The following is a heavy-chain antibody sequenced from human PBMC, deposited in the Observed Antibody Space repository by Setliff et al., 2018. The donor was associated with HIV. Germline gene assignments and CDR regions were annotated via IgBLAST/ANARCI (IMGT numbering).Heavy chain of an antibody. CDR2: VGCWGTCT. V-gene: IGHV3-23*01. D-gene: IGHD3-10*01. J-gene: IGHJ4*02. CDR3: AKDGQRGEADY. CDR1: GFTVNSGA. Sequence: GGSLRLSCAGSGFTVNSGAMNWVRQAPGKGLEWVSTVGCWGTCTYFADSVKGRFTISRDNSKDTLYLQMNSLRAEDTAVYYCAKDGQRGEADYWGQGTLVTVSS.